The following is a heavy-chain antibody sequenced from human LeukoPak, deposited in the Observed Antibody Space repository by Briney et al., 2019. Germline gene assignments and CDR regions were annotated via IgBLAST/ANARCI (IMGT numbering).Heavy chain of an antibody. J-gene: IGHJ4*02. CDR1: GGSINRGFYY. Sequence: SETLSLTCTVSGGSINRGFYYWGWIRQPPGKGLAWIGSIYYSGTTYYNPSLKSRVTISVDTSRNQFSLQLTSVTVADTAVYFCARHQPSSTMSGIALWGQGTLVTVSS. CDR3: ARHQPSSTMSGIAL. CDR2: IYYSGTT. V-gene: IGHV4-39*01. D-gene: IGHD2-21*01.